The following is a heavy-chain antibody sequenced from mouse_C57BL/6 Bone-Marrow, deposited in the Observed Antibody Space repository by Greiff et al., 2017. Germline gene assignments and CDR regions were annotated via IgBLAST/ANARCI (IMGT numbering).Heavy chain of an antibody. V-gene: IGHV1-61*01. CDR1: GYTFTSYW. CDR3: ARASITTVAYAMDY. CDR2: IYPSDSGT. J-gene: IGHJ4*01. D-gene: IGHD1-1*01. Sequence: QVQLQQPGAELVRPGSSVKLSCKASGYTFTSYWMDWVKQRPGQGLEWIGNIYPSDSGTHYNQKFKDKATLTVDKSSSTAYMQLRSLTSEDSAVYYCARASITTVAYAMDYWGQGTSVTVSS.